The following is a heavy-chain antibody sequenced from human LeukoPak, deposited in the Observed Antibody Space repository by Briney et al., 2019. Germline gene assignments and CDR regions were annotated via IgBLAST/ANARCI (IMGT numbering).Heavy chain of an antibody. CDR1: GGTFSSYA. J-gene: IGHJ6*03. Sequence: ASVTVSCKASGGTFSSYAISWVRQAPGQGLEWMGGIIPIFGTANYAQKFQGRVTITTDESTSTAYMELSSLRSEDTAVYYCARVNSGYPYYMDVWGKGTTVTVSS. CDR3: ARVNSGYPYYMDV. D-gene: IGHD5-12*01. V-gene: IGHV1-69*05. CDR2: IIPIFGTA.